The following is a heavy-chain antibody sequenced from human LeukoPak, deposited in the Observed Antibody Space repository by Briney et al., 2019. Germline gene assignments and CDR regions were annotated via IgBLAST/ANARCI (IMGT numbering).Heavy chain of an antibody. Sequence: ASVKVSCKASGYTFTSYGISWVRQAPGQGLEWMGGIIPIFGTANYAQKFQGRVTITADESTSTAYMELSSLRSEDTAVYYCARTIAVAANYWYFDLWGRGTLVTVSS. CDR1: GYTFTSYG. CDR2: IIPIFGTA. V-gene: IGHV1-69*13. J-gene: IGHJ2*01. D-gene: IGHD6-19*01. CDR3: ARTIAVAANYWYFDL.